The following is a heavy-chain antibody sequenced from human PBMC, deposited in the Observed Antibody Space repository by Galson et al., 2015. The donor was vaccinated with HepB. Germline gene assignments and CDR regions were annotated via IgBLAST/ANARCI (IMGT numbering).Heavy chain of an antibody. CDR1: GFTFSSYA. J-gene: IGHJ1*01. D-gene: IGHD6-19*01. V-gene: IGHV3-23*01. Sequence: SLRLSCAASGFTFSSYAIMWVRQAPGKGLEWVSGMSDNGDNTFYADSVKGRFTISRHISKNTVYLQMNSLRVEDTAVYYCATRSGASGWYSYFQHWGQGTLVTVSS. CDR2: MSDNGDNT. CDR3: ATRSGASGWYSYFQH.